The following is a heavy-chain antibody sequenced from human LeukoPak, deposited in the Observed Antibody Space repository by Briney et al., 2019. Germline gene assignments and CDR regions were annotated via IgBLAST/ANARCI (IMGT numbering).Heavy chain of an antibody. J-gene: IGHJ5*02. CDR2: ISSSSSYI. Sequence: PGGSLRLSCAASGFTFSSYSMNWVRQAPGKGLEWVSSISSSSSYIYYADSVKGRFTIPRDNAKNSLYLQMNSLRAENTAVYYCARDLPLSVLRSPSFDPWGQGTLVTVSS. CDR3: ARDLPLSVLRSPSFDP. V-gene: IGHV3-21*01. CDR1: GFTFSSYS. D-gene: IGHD3-3*01.